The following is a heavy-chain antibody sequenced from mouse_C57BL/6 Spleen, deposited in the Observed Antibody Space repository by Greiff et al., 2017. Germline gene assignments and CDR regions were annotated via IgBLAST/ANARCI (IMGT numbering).Heavy chain of an antibody. CDR3: ARDDDGYYWFAY. CDR2: IRNKANGYTT. V-gene: IGHV7-3*01. D-gene: IGHD2-3*01. CDR1: GFTFTDYY. J-gene: IGHJ3*01. Sequence: DVHLVESGGGLVQPGGSLSLSCAASGFTFTDYYMSWVRQPPGKALEWLGFIRNKANGYTTEYSASVKGRFTISRDNSQSILYLQMNALRAEDSATYYCARDDDGYYWFAYWGQGTLVTVSA.